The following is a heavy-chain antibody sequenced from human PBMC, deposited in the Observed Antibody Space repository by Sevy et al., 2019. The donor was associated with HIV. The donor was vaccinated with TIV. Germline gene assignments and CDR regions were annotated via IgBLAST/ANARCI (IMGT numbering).Heavy chain of an antibody. CDR2: IYHSGST. CDR1: GGSISSGGYS. V-gene: IGHV4-30-2*01. Sequence: SETLSLTCAVSGGSISSGGYSWSWIRQPPGKGLEWIGYIYHSGSTYYNPSLKSRVTISVDRSKNQFSLKLSSVTAADTAVYYGARGNGYDFWSGYQGESGWFDPWGQGTLVTVSS. J-gene: IGHJ5*02. D-gene: IGHD3-3*01. CDR3: ARGNGYDFWSGYQGESGWFDP.